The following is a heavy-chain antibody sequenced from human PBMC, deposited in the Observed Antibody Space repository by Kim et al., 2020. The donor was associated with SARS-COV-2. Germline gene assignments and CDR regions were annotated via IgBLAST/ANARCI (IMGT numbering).Heavy chain of an antibody. CDR1: GFTFGDYA. Sequence: GGSLRLSCAASGFTFGDYAMHWVRQAPGKGLEWVSGISWNSGSIGYADSVKGRFTVSRDNAKNSLYLQMNSLRAEDTALYYCAKVNVPEVRGVITRYYFDYWGQGTLVTVSS. V-gene: IGHV3-9*01. D-gene: IGHD3-10*01. CDR2: ISWNSGSI. CDR3: AKVNVPEVRGVITRYYFDY. J-gene: IGHJ4*02.